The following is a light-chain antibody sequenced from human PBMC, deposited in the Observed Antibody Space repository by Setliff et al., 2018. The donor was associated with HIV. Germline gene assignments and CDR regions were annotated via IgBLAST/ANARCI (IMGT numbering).Light chain of an antibody. J-gene: IGLJ1*01. V-gene: IGLV3-25*03. CDR1: ALPKQY. CDR2: KDS. CDR3: QSADSSGTYV. Sequence: SSELAQPPSVSVSPGQTARITCSGDALPKQYAYWYQQKPGQAPVVVIYKDSERPSGIPERFSGSSSGTTVTLTISGVPADDEADYYCQSADSSGTYVFGTGTKGTVL.